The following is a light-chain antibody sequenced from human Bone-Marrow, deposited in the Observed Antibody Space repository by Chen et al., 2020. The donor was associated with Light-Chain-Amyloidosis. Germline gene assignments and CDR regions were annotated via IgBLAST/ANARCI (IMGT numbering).Light chain of an antibody. CDR3: RSYTITNTLV. Sequence: QSALTQPASVSGSPGQSITISCTGTSSDVGGDNHVSWYQQHPDKAPKLMIYEVTTRPSWVPDRFSGSKSDNTASLTISGLQTEDEAHYFCRSYTITNTLVFGSGTRVTVL. CDR1: SSDVGGDNH. V-gene: IGLV2-14*01. J-gene: IGLJ1*01. CDR2: EVT.